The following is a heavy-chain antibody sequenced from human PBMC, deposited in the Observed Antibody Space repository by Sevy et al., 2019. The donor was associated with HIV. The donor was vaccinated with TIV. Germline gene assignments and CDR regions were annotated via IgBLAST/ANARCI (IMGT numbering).Heavy chain of an antibody. Sequence: GGSLRLSCSASGFIFGDNIMNWVRQAPGKRFEYVSGITGNGLTTHYADSVKGRFTISRDNSKDTMYLQMSSLRPEDTAVYYGRKYRRISQDFDSWGQGTLVTVSS. CDR1: GFIFGDNI. V-gene: IGHV3-64D*06. D-gene: IGHD3-16*02. J-gene: IGHJ4*02. CDR2: ITGNGLTT. CDR3: RKYRRISQDFDS.